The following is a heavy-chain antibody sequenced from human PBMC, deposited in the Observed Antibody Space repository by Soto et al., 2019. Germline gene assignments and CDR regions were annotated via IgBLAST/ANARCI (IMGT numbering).Heavy chain of an antibody. V-gene: IGHV1-18*01. CDR2: ISAYNGNT. J-gene: IGHJ6*02. CDR3: ARDRRWELSKYYYGMDV. CDR1: GYTFTSYG. Sequence: ASVKVSCKASGYTFTSYGISWVRQAPGQGLEWMGWISAYNGNTNYAQKLQGRVTMTTDTSTSTAYMELRSLRSDDTAVYYCARDRRWELSKYYYGMDVWGQGTTVTVSS. D-gene: IGHD1-26*01.